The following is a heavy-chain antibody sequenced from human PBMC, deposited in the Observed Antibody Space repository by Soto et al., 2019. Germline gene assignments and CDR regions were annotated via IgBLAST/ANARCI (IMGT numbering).Heavy chain of an antibody. CDR2: ISSSSSYI. D-gene: IGHD2-21*02. CDR1: GFTFSSYS. Sequence: EVQLVESGGGLVKPGGSLRLSCAASGFTFSSYSMNWVRQAPGKGLEWVSSISSSSSYIYYADSVKGRFTISRDNAKNSLYLQMNSLRAEDTAVYYCARVGAVVTLAFDIWGQGTMVTVSS. J-gene: IGHJ3*02. CDR3: ARVGAVVTLAFDI. V-gene: IGHV3-21*01.